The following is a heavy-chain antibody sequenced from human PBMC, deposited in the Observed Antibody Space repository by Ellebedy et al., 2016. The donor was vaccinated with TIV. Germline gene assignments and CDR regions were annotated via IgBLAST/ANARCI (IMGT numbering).Heavy chain of an antibody. CDR3: AREPETVTNYYYYGMDV. Sequence: AASVKVSCKASGYTFTSYAMHWVRQAPGQRLEWMGWINAGNGNTKYSQKFQGRVTITRDTSASTAYMELRSLRSDDTAVYYCAREPETVTNYYYYGMDVWGQGTTVTVSS. J-gene: IGHJ6*02. CDR2: INAGNGNT. CDR1: GYTFTSYA. V-gene: IGHV1-3*01. D-gene: IGHD4-11*01.